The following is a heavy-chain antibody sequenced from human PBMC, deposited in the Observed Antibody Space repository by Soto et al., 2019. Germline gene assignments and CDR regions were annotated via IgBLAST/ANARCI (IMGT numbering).Heavy chain of an antibody. J-gene: IGHJ6*02. CDR3: ARLHGTGSYYHYYYGIDV. CDR1: GGSISDGGYF. V-gene: IGHV4-31*03. D-gene: IGHD3-10*01. Sequence: QVQLQESGPGLVKPSQTLSLTCTVSGGSISDGGYFWSWIRQRPGTGLEWIGYTHYSRSAYYNPSLKSRVTISRDTSKRQFSLGLSSVTGADTAVYYCARLHGTGSYYHYYYGIDVWGQGTTVTVSS. CDR2: THYSRSA.